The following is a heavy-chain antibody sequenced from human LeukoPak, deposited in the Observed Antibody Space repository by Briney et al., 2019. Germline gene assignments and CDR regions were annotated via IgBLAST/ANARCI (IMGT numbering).Heavy chain of an antibody. D-gene: IGHD3-22*01. CDR1: GGFISSSSYY. CDR2: IYYSGST. V-gene: IGHV4-39*01. Sequence: SETLSLTCTVSGGFISSSSYYWGWIRHPPGKGLEWIGSIYYSGSTYYNPSLKSRVTISVDTSKNQFSLKLSSVTAADTAVYYCASSYYYDSSGYYQYYFDYWGQGTLVTVSS. CDR3: ASSYYYDSSGYYQYYFDY. J-gene: IGHJ4*02.